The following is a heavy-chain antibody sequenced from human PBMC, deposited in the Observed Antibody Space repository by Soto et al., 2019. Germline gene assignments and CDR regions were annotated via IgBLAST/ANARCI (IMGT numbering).Heavy chain of an antibody. D-gene: IGHD6-13*01. CDR1: GGSFSGYY. CDR3: ARGVGAAAAGEY. V-gene: IGHV4-34*01. CDR2: ISQRGST. Sequence: QVQLQQWGAGLLKPSETLSLTCAVYGGSFSGYYWSWIRQSPGTGLEWIGEISQRGSTNYNPSLKSRVTISLDTSKNQFSLKLRSVTAVDTAVYYCARGVGAAAAGEYWGQGTPVTVSS. J-gene: IGHJ4*02.